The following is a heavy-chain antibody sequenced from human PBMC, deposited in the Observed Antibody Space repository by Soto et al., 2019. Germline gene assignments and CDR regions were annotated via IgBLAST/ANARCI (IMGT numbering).Heavy chain of an antibody. J-gene: IGHJ4*02. CDR1: GFTFSSYA. V-gene: IGHV3-23*01. CDR2: ISGSGGST. D-gene: IGHD2-15*01. CDR3: ARGRVVVAATRFDY. Sequence: PGGSLRLSCAASGFTFSSYAMSWIRQAPGKGLEWVSAISGSGGSTYYADSVKGRFTISRDNSKNTLYLQMNSLRAEDTAVYYCARGRVVVAATRFDYWGQGXLVTVYS.